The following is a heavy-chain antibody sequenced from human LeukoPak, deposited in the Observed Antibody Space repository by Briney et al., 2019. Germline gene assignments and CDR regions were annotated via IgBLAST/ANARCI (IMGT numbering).Heavy chain of an antibody. Sequence: ASAKVSCKASGYTFTSYGISWVRQAPGQGLEWMGWISAYNGNTNYAQKLQGRVTMTTDTSTSTAYMELRSLRSDDTAVYYCARGSITMVRGVINLDYWGQGTLVTVSS. CDR3: ARGSITMVRGVINLDY. CDR2: ISAYNGNT. V-gene: IGHV1-18*01. D-gene: IGHD3-10*01. J-gene: IGHJ4*02. CDR1: GYTFTSYG.